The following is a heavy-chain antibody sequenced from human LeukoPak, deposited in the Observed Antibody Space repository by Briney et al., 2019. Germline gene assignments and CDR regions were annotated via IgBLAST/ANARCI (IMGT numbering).Heavy chain of an antibody. CDR1: GFTFSTSA. Sequence: PGGSLRLSCAASGFTFSTSAMNWVRQVPGKGLEWVSSIDYDSSHIYYAASVRGRFTISRDNARDSVYLQTDSLRVEDTAVYYCTRDPLRYLPVGHYDYWGQGTLVAVSS. J-gene: IGHJ4*02. CDR2: IDYDSSHI. V-gene: IGHV3-21*01. D-gene: IGHD3-9*01. CDR3: TRDPLRYLPVGHYDY.